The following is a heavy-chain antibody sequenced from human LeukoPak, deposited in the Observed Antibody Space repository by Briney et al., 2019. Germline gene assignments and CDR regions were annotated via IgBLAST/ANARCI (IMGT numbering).Heavy chain of an antibody. V-gene: IGHV3-53*01. J-gene: IGHJ4*02. Sequence: GGSLRLSCAASGFTVSNNYMSWVRQAPGKGLEWVSVMYSGGSTYYADSVKGRFAISRDNSKNTLYLQMNSLRAEDTAVYYCARAHDYGDYYFDYWGQGTLVTVSS. CDR1: GFTVSNNY. D-gene: IGHD4-17*01. CDR2: MYSGGST. CDR3: ARAHDYGDYYFDY.